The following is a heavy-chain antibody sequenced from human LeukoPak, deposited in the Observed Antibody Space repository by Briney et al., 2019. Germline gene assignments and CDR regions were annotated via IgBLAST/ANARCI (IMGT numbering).Heavy chain of an antibody. CDR2: ISAYNGNT. CDR1: GYTFTSYG. CDR3: ARGSVDTAMGDWFDP. D-gene: IGHD5-18*01. V-gene: IGHV1-18*01. Sequence: ASVKVSCKASGYTFTSYGVSWVRQAPGQGLEWMGWISAYNGNTNYAQKLQGRVTMTTDTSTSTAYMELRSLRSDDTAVYYCARGSVDTAMGDWFDPWGQGTLVTVSS. J-gene: IGHJ5*02.